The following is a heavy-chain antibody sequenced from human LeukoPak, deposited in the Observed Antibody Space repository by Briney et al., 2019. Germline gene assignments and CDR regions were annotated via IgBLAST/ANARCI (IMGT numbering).Heavy chain of an antibody. D-gene: IGHD1-26*01. CDR3: AKGGTYYGAYYFDY. CDR2: ISWNSGSI. CDR1: GFTFDDYA. J-gene: IGHJ4*02. V-gene: IGHV3-9*01. Sequence: SLRLSCAASGFTFDDYAMHWVRQAPGKGLEWVSGISWNSGSIGYADSVKGRFTISRDNAKNSLYLQMNSLRAEDTALYYCAKGGTYYGAYYFDYWGQGTLVTVSS.